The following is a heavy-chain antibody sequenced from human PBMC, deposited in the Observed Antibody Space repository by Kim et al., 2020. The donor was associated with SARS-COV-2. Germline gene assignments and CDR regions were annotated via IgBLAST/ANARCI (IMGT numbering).Heavy chain of an antibody. CDR1: GFTFASFA. CDR2: ISGHVD. D-gene: IGHD2-15*01. J-gene: IGHJ4*02. CDR3: ASGYSSGGWGY. V-gene: IGHV3-23*01. Sequence: GGSLRLSCATSGFTFASFAMSWVRQAPGRGLEWVSGISGHVDSYSDSVKGRFTVSRDNSKNTLYLQMNSLRADDTAVDYCASGYSSGGWGYWGQGTLVTV.